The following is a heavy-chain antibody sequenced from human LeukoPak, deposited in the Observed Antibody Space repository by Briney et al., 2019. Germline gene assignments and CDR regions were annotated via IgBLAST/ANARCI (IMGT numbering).Heavy chain of an antibody. CDR2: INHSGST. Sequence: PSETLSLTCAVYGGSFSGHYWSWIRQPPGKGLEWIGEINHSGSTNYNPSLKSRVTISVDTSKNQFSLKLSSVTAADTAVYYCARARWNYGLYYFDYWGQGTLVTVSS. V-gene: IGHV4-34*01. J-gene: IGHJ4*02. CDR3: ARARWNYGLYYFDY. CDR1: GGSFSGHY. D-gene: IGHD1-7*01.